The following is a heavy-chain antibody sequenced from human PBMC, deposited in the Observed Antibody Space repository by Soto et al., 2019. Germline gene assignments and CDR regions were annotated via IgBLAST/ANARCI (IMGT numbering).Heavy chain of an antibody. V-gene: IGHV3-23*01. CDR2: ISNSGGST. Sequence: GGSLRLSCAASGFTFSSYAMNWVRQVPGKGLEWVSVISNSGGSTDYADSVKGRFTISRDNSKSTLYLQMNSLRAEDTAVYYCAKDGAAYSSGYLFQHWGQGTLVTV. CDR1: GFTFSSYA. J-gene: IGHJ1*01. D-gene: IGHD3-22*01. CDR3: AKDGAAYSSGYLFQH.